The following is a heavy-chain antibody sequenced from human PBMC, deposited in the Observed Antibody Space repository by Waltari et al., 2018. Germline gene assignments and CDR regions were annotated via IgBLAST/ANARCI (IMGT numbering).Heavy chain of an antibody. CDR1: TFTLNNYW. CDR3: ARDPGSGACDI. Sequence: EVQLVESGGGLVQPGGSLRLSCVASTFTLNNYWVSWVRQAPGNGLEWRGNMTEDGSVTNYVSSVKGRFSFSRNNVEKTLYLHMNSLRVEDTAVYYCARDPGSGACDIWGQGAMVTVSS. J-gene: IGHJ3*02. CDR2: MTEDGSVT. V-gene: IGHV3-7*01. D-gene: IGHD1-26*01.